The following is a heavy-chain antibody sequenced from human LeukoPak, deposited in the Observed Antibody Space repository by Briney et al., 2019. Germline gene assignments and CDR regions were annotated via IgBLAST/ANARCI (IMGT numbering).Heavy chain of an antibody. D-gene: IGHD2-15*01. CDR2: ISSGSTYI. V-gene: IGHV3-21*01. CDR1: GFTFSSYV. J-gene: IGHJ4*02. CDR3: ARLGYCSGGSCSSFDY. Sequence: GGSLRLSCAASGFTFSSYVMNWVRQAPGKGLEWVSSISSGSTYIYYADSVKGRFTISRDNAKNSPYLQMNSLRAEDTAVYYCARLGYCSGGSCSSFDYWGQGTLVTVSS.